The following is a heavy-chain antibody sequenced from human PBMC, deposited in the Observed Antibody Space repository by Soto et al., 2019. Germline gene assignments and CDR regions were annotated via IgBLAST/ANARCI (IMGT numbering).Heavy chain of an antibody. CDR1: GFTFSSYA. D-gene: IGHD4-17*01. CDR3: AKDHRARDYPFSYYYGMDV. CDR2: ISGSGGST. J-gene: IGHJ6*02. V-gene: IGHV3-23*01. Sequence: EVQLLESGGGLVQPGGSLGLSCAASGFTFSSYAMSWVRQAPGKGLEGVSAISGSGGSTYYAASVKGRFTISRDNSKNTLYLQMNSLRAEDTAVYYCAKDHRARDYPFSYYYGMDVWGQGTTVTVSS.